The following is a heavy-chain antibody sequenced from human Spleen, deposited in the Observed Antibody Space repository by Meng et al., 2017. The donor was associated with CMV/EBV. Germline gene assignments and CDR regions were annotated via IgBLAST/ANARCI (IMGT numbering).Heavy chain of an antibody. CDR1: GFTFSDYY. CDR3: ASRTYGSSP. V-gene: IGHV3-11*04. J-gene: IGHJ4*02. Sequence: GESLKISCAASGFTFSDYYMSWVRQAPGKGLEWVSYISSSGSTIYYADSVKGRFTISRDNAKNSLYLQMNSLRAEDTAVYYCASRTYGSSPWGQGTLVTVSS. D-gene: IGHD3-22*01. CDR2: ISSSGSTI.